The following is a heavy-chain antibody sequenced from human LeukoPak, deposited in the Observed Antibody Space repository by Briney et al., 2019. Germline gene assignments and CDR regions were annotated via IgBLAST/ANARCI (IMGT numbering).Heavy chain of an antibody. V-gene: IGHV4-34*01. CDR3: AREGQQLRFDY. J-gene: IGHJ4*02. CDR1: GGSFGGYY. Sequence: SETLSLTCAVYGGSFGGYYWSWIRQPPGKGLEWIGEINHSGSTNYNPSLKSRVTISVDTSKNQFSLKLSSVTAADTAVYYCAREGQQLRFDYWGQGTLVTVSS. D-gene: IGHD6-13*01. CDR2: INHSGST.